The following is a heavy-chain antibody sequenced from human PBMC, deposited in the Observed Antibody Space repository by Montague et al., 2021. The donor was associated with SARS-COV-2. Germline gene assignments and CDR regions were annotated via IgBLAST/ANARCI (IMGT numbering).Heavy chain of an antibody. Sequence: SETLSLTCSVSGDSITNHYWSWIRQPAGKGLEWIGRMHFTGKTNFSPFFSSRLTMSADTSKNQFFLKLISVTAADTAIYFCAGDRFDFGAGRQGTIDFWGQGTLVTVSS. CDR2: MHFTGKT. CDR1: GDSITNHY. J-gene: IGHJ4*02. V-gene: IGHV4-4*07. D-gene: IGHD3-10*01. CDR3: AGDRFDFGAGRQGTIDF.